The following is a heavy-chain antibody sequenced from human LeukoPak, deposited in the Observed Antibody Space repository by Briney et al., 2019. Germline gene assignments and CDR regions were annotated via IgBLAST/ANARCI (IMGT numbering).Heavy chain of an antibody. D-gene: IGHD3-22*01. CDR2: INPNSGGT. CDR1: GYTFSDYY. Sequence: ASVKVSCTASGYTFSDYYIHWVRQAPGQGLEWMGRINPNSGGTNYAQKFQGRVTMTRDTSISTAYMELSRLRSDDTALYYCARAGVWDYSDTSGYHNGAFDSWGQGTMVTVSS. V-gene: IGHV1-2*06. CDR3: ARAGVWDYSDTSGYHNGAFDS. J-gene: IGHJ3*02.